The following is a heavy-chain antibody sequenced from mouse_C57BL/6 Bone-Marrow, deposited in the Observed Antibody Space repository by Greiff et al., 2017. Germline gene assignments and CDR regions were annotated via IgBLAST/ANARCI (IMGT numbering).Heavy chain of an antibody. J-gene: IGHJ4*01. CDR1: GYTFTSYW. CDR2: IHPNSGST. CDR3: ARRDGKDAMDY. V-gene: IGHV1-64*01. D-gene: IGHD1-1*01. Sequence: QVQLQQPGAELVKPGASVKLSCKASGYTFTSYWMHWVKQRPGQGLEWIGMIHPNSGSTNYNEKFKSKATLTVDKSSSTAYMQLSSLTSEDSAVYYGARRDGKDAMDYWGQGTSVTVSS.